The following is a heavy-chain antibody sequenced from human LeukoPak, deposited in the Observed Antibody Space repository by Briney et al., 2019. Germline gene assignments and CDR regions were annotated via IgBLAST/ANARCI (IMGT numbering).Heavy chain of an antibody. CDR3: ARKTDSGGQGDY. Sequence: GGSLRLSCAASGFTVSSNYMSWVRQAPGKGLECVSVIYSGGNTYYADSVKGRFTISRDKSKNTLYLQMNSLRAEDTAVYYCARKTDSGGQGDYWGPGTLVTVSS. V-gene: IGHV3-66*01. CDR2: IYSGGNT. D-gene: IGHD3-22*01. J-gene: IGHJ4*02. CDR1: GFTVSSNY.